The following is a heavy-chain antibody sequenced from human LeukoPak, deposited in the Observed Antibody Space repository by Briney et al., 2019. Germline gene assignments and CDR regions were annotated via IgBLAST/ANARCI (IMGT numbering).Heavy chain of an antibody. CDR1: GGSISSSSYY. V-gene: IGHV4-39*07. J-gene: IGHJ5*02. CDR3: ARDKGRSWFDP. CDR2: IYDSGST. Sequence: PSETLSLTCTVSGGSISSSSYYWGWIRQPPGKGLEWIGSIYDSGSTYYNPALNSRVTISVDTSKHQSSLKLSSVTAADTAVYYCARDKGRSWFDPWGQGTLVAVSS. D-gene: IGHD2-15*01.